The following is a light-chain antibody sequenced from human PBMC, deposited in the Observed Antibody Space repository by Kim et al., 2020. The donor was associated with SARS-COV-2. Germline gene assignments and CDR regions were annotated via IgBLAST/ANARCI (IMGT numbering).Light chain of an antibody. J-gene: IGLJ2*01. Sequence: YELTQPPSVSVSPGQTASITCSGDKLGDKYACWYQQKPGQSPVLGIYQDSKRPSGIPERFSGSNSGNTATLTISGTQAMDEADYYCQAWDSSTVVCGGGTQLTVL. CDR3: QAWDSSTVV. CDR2: QDS. CDR1: KLGDKY. V-gene: IGLV3-1*01.